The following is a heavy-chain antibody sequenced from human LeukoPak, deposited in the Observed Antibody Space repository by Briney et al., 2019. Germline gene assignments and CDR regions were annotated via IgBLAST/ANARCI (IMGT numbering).Heavy chain of an antibody. CDR1: GGSVSGGSYY. CDR2: IFYSGST. V-gene: IGHV4-61*01. CDR3: ASYYYGSGKRWFDP. Sequence: SETLSLTCTVSGGSVSGGSYYWSWIRQPPGTGLEWIGYIFYSGSTNYNPSLKSRVTISVDTSKNQFSLKLSSVTAADTAVYYCASYYYGSGKRWFDPWGQGTLVTVSS. J-gene: IGHJ5*02. D-gene: IGHD3-10*01.